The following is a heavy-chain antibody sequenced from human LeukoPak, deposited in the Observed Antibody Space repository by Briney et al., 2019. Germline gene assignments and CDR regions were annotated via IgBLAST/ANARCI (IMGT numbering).Heavy chain of an antibody. CDR2: IDWNDDK. D-gene: IGHD4-17*01. CDR3: ARYLYGDFASYFDY. Sequence: SGPTLVNPTQNLTLTCTFSGFSLSTSGMCASWIRQPPGKALEWLALIDWNDDKYYNTSLKTRLTISKDTSRNQVVLTMTNMDPVDTATYYCARYLYGDFASYFDYWGQGALVTVSS. V-gene: IGHV2-70*01. CDR1: GFSLSTSGMC. J-gene: IGHJ4*02.